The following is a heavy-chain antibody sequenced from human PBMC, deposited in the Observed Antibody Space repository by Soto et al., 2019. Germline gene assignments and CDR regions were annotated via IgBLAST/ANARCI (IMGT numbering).Heavy chain of an antibody. V-gene: IGHV4-4*07. CDR3: ARVPIAAPGHYGMDV. CDR1: GGSISSYY. J-gene: IGHJ6*02. D-gene: IGHD6-6*01. Sequence: PSETLSLTCTVSGGSISSYYWSWIRQPAGKGLEWIGRIYTSGSTNYDPSLKSRVTMSVDTSKNQFSLKLSSVTAADTAVYYCARVPIAAPGHYGMDVWGQGTTVTVSS. CDR2: IYTSGST.